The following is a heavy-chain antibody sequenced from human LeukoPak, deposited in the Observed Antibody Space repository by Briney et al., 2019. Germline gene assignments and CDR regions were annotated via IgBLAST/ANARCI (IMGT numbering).Heavy chain of an antibody. Sequence: GGSLRLSCAASGFTFSDHYMSWIRQAPGKGLEWVSYISSSGSTKYYADSVKGRFTISRDNAKNSLYLQMNSLRAEDTAVYYCARAGGDGYWGQRTLVTVSS. CDR2: ISSSGSTK. V-gene: IGHV3-11*01. CDR1: GFTFSDHY. J-gene: IGHJ4*02. CDR3: ARAGGDGY. D-gene: IGHD3-16*01.